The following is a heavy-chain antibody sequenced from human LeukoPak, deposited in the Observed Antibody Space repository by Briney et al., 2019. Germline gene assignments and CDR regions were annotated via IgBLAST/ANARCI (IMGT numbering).Heavy chain of an antibody. CDR1: GFTFSSYA. CDR2: IRRTANGYAT. J-gene: IGHJ4*02. Sequence: GGSLRLSCAASGFTFSSYAMSWVRQAPGKGLEWVGRIRRTANGYATAYAASVKGRFTISRDDSKNTAYLQMDSLKTEDTAVYYCTGNYYGSGSYADFDYWGQGTLVTVSS. V-gene: IGHV3-73*01. CDR3: TGNYYGSGSYADFDY. D-gene: IGHD3-10*01.